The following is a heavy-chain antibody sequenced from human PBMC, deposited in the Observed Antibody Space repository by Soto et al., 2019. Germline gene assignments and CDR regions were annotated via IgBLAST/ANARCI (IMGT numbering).Heavy chain of an antibody. Sequence: GGSLRLSCAASGFTFSSYGMHWVRQAPGKGLEWVAVIWYDGSNKYYADSVKGRFTISRDNAKNTLYLQMNSLRAEDTAVYYCARDLRDCSGGSCPEAFDIWGQGTMVTVSS. D-gene: IGHD2-15*01. V-gene: IGHV3-33*01. J-gene: IGHJ3*02. CDR2: IWYDGSNK. CDR3: ARDLRDCSGGSCPEAFDI. CDR1: GFTFSSYG.